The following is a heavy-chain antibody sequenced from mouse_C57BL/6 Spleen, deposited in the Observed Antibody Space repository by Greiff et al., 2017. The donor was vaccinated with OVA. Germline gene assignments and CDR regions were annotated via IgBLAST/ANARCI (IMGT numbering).Heavy chain of an antibody. Sequence: EVQLVESGGGLVKPGGSLKLSCAASGFTFSDYGMHWVRQAPEKGLEWVAYISSGSSTIYYADTVKGRFTISRDNAKNTLFLQMTSLRSEDTAMYYCARSEVFDYWGQGTTLTVSS. V-gene: IGHV5-17*01. CDR2: ISSGSSTI. CDR3: ARSEVFDY. CDR1: GFTFSDYG. J-gene: IGHJ2*01.